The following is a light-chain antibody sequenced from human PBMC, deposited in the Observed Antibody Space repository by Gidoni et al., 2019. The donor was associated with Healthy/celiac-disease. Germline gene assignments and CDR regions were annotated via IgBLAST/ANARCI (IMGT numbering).Light chain of an antibody. V-gene: IGKV1-39*01. Sequence: DIQMTQSASSLSASIGDRVTITCRASQSISSYLNWYQQKPGKAPKLLIYAASSLQSGVPSRFSGSCSGTAFTLTISSLQPEDFSTYYCQQSYSTLTITFGQGTQLEIK. CDR2: AAS. CDR3: QQSYSTLTIT. J-gene: IGKJ5*01. CDR1: QSISSY.